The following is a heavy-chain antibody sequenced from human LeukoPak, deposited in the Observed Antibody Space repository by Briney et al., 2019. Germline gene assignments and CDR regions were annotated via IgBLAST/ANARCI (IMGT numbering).Heavy chain of an antibody. J-gene: IGHJ4*02. Sequence: GGSLRLSCVASGFTFSSYWMNWVRQAPGKGLEWVSYISSSSSTIYYADSVKGRFTISRDNAKNSLYLQMNSLRAEDTAVYYCARGATTVVTTPFDYWGQGTLVTVSS. CDR2: ISSSSSTI. D-gene: IGHD4-23*01. V-gene: IGHV3-48*04. CDR1: GFTFSSYW. CDR3: ARGATTVVTTPFDY.